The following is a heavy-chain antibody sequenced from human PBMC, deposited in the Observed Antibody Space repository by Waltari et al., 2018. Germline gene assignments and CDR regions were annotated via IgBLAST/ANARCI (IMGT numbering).Heavy chain of an antibody. D-gene: IGHD2-21*02. V-gene: IGHV3-74*01. J-gene: IGHJ3*02. CDR3: VREGHDYYNEGDAVDI. Sequence: EVQLVESGGGLVQSGWSLRLSCAASGFSISSYWMHWVRQAPGKGLVWVSHITTDVTSTNYADSVKGRFTISRDSAKNTLYLQMNSLRAEDTALYYCVREGHDYYNEGDAVDIWGHGTMVTVSS. CDR2: ITTDVTST. CDR1: GFSISSYW.